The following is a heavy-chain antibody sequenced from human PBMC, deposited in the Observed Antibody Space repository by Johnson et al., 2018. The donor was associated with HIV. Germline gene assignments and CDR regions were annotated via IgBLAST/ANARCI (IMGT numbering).Heavy chain of an antibody. CDR1: GFTFSSYA. V-gene: IGHV3-7*02. CDR3: ARGRYSSSWYVGGLDAFDI. D-gene: IGHD6-13*01. J-gene: IGHJ3*02. CDR2: IKQDGSEK. Sequence: VQLVESGGGVVQPGRSLRLSCAASGFTFSSYAMHWVRQAPGKGLEWVANIKQDGSEKYYVDSVKGRFTISRDNSKNTLFLQMNSLRAEDTAVYYCARGRYSSSWYVGGLDAFDIWGQGTMVTVSS.